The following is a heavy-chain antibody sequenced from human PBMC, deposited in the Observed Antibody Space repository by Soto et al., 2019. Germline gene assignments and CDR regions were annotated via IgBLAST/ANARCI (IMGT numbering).Heavy chain of an antibody. CDR3: AKAGFTVSGEGFDP. Sequence: QAKLVESGGGVVQPGSSLRLSCAASGFAFRSFGMNWVRQSPGKGLEWVALISYDGEKEYYADSVKGRFTISRDNSDNTLFLRMSSLTSDDSGVYFCAKAGFTVSGEGFDPWGQGTRVTVSS. CDR2: ISYDGEKE. V-gene: IGHV3-30*18. CDR1: GFAFRSFG. J-gene: IGHJ5*02. D-gene: IGHD3-3*01.